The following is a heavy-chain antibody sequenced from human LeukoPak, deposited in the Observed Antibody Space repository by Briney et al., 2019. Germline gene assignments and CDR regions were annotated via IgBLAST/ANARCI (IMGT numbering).Heavy chain of an antibody. V-gene: IGHV3-7*01. D-gene: IGHD4-11*01. J-gene: IGHJ4*02. CDR3: ARDRESESDSEGDY. CDR1: GFTFSRFW. CDR2: IKQGGSEI. Sequence: PGGSLRLSCSVSGFTFSRFWMSWVGQAPGKGVEYVALIKQGGSEIYHMDSVKGRFTISRDDATTSLYLQMNSLRVEDTALYYCARDRESESDSEGDYWGQGTLVTVSS.